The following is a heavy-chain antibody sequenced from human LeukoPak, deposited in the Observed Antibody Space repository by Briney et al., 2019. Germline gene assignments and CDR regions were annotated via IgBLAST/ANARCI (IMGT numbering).Heavy chain of an antibody. V-gene: IGHV4-59*02. D-gene: IGHD6-19*01. CDR3: GREWNSSYWYY. CDR1: GGSVSSYY. Sequence: SETLSLTCTVSGGSVSSYYWSWIRQSPGKGLEWIGYIYDSGSTNYNPSLKSRVTMSVDTSNNQFSLRLSSVPSMDTAYHYCGREWNSSYWYYWGQGTLFTVSS. CDR2: IYDSGST. J-gene: IGHJ4*02.